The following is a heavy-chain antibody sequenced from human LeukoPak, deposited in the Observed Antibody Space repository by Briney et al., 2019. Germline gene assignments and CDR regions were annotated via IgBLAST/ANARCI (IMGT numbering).Heavy chain of an antibody. J-gene: IGHJ4*02. V-gene: IGHV3-30*18. Sequence: GGSLRLSRAASGFTFSSYGMHWVRQAPGKGLEWVAIISYDESNKYYADSVKGRFTISRDNSKNTLYLQMNSLRAEDTAVYYCAKEGTVRDFDYWGQGSLVTVSS. CDR1: GFTFSSYG. CDR3: AKEGTVRDFDY. CDR2: ISYDESNK. D-gene: IGHD1-1*01.